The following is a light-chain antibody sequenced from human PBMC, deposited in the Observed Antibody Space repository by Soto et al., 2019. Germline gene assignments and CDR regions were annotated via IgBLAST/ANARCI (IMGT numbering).Light chain of an antibody. J-gene: IGKJ5*01. Sequence: DIVMTQTPLSSPVTLGQPASISCRSSQRLVHSNGNTYLSWLHQRPGQPPRVLIYKISNRLSGVSDRFSGSGAGTDFPLKISRVEAEDVGVYYCNQATQLITFGPGTRLEIK. CDR3: NQATQLIT. CDR1: QRLVHSNGNTY. CDR2: KIS. V-gene: IGKV2-24*01.